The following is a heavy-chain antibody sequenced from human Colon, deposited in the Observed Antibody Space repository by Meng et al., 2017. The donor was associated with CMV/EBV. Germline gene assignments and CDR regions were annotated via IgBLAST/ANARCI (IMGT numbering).Heavy chain of an antibody. Sequence: GESLKISCAVSGFTLNNFEMNWVRQAPGKGPEWIAYISRSATVTYYADSMEGRFTISRDPTKNSLFLQMKDLRAEDTGLYYCARGQGNARVRLNHAFDLWAQGTPVTVSS. J-gene: IGHJ4*02. CDR3: ARGQGNARVRLNHAFDL. D-gene: IGHD6-25*01. V-gene: IGHV3-48*03. CDR1: GFTLNNFE. CDR2: ISRSATVT.